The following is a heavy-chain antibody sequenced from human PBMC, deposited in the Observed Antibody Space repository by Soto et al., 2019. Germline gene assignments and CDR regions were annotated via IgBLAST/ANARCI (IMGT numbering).Heavy chain of an antibody. J-gene: IGHJ4*02. CDR3: ARASESSGYYQWVDY. CDR2: IWYDGSNK. V-gene: IGHV3-33*01. Sequence: GGSLRLSCAASGFTFSSYGMHWVRQAPGKGLEWVAVIWYDGSNKYYADSVKGRFTISRDNSKNTLYLQMNSLRAEDTAVYYCARASESSGYYQWVDYWGQGTLVTVSS. CDR1: GFTFSSYG. D-gene: IGHD3-22*01.